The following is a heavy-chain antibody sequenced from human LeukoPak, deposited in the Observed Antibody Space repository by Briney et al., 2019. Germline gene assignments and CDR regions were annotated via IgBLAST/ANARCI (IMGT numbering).Heavy chain of an antibody. CDR2: IWYDGSNK. CDR3: ARPYYYGSGSYYPLDY. V-gene: IGHV3-33*01. J-gene: IGHJ4*02. Sequence: GRSLRLSCAASGFTFSRYGMHWVRQAPGKGLEWVAVIWYDGSNKYYADSVKGRFTIFRDNSKSTVSLQMNSLRAEDTAVYYCARPYYYGSGSYYPLDYWGQGTLVTVSS. CDR1: GFTFSRYG. D-gene: IGHD3-10*01.